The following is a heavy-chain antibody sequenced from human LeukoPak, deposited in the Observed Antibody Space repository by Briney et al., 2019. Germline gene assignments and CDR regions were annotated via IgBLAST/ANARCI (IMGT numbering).Heavy chain of an antibody. V-gene: IGHV1-8*01. CDR2: MNPNSGDT. D-gene: IGHD3-22*01. J-gene: IGHJ4*02. Sequence: ASVKVSCKASGYTFTSYEINWVRQAIGHGLEWMGWMNPNSGDTAYAQKFQGRITMTRSTSITTAYMELSGLRSEDTAVYYCARGLGSYDSSELTWPMISFWGQGTQVTVSS. CDR1: GYTFTSYE. CDR3: ARGLGSYDSSELTWPMISF.